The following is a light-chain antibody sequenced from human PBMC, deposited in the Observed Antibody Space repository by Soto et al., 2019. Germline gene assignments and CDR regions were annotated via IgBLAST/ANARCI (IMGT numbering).Light chain of an antibody. CDR2: DVS. CDR3: SSYLTAGTYV. V-gene: IGLV2-14*03. J-gene: IGLJ1*01. Sequence: QSALTQPASVSGSPGQSITISCTGTSSDVGSYNYVSWYQQHPGKAPKLMIYDVSNRPSGVSDRFSGSKSGNTASLTISGLQVEDEADYYCSSYLTAGTYVFGTGAKVTDL. CDR1: SSDVGSYNY.